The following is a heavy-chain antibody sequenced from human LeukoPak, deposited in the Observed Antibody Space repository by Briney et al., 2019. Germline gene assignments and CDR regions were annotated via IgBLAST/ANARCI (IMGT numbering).Heavy chain of an antibody. D-gene: IGHD3-22*01. V-gene: IGHV4-61*02. CDR1: GGSISSGSYN. Sequence: SQTLSLTCTVSGGSISSGSYNWSWIRQPAGKGLEWIGRIYTSGSTNYNPSLKSRVTISVDTSKNQFSLKLSSVTAADTAVYYCARSGHYYDSSGYYSYYFDYWGQGTLVTVSS. CDR3: ARSGHYYDSSGYYSYYFDY. J-gene: IGHJ4*02. CDR2: IYTSGST.